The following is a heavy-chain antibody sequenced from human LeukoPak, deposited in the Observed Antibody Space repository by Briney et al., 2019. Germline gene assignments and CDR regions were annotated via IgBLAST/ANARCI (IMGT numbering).Heavy chain of an antibody. V-gene: IGHV1-69*13. D-gene: IGHD2-15*01. CDR3: AREVVVAAPFLYNWFDP. CDR1: GGTVSSYA. CDR2: IILIFGAA. J-gene: IGHJ5*02. Sequence: SVKVSCKASGGTVSSYAISWVRQAPAQGLEWMGGIILIFGAANYSQKFQGRITITADESTNKAYLELSSLSSEDTAVYYCAREVVVAAPFLYNWFDPWGQGTLVTVSS.